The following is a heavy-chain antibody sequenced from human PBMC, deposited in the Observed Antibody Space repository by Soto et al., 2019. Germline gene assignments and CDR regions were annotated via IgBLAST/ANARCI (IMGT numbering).Heavy chain of an antibody. CDR1: GGTFSSYA. Sequence: QVQLVQSGAEVKKPGSSVKVSCKASGGTFSSYAISWVRQAPGQGLEWMGGIIPIFGTANYAQKFQGRVTITADESTSTAYMELSSLRSEDTAVYYCAREARSSSCRRRRWGWFDPWGQGTLVTVSS. V-gene: IGHV1-69*01. D-gene: IGHD6-6*01. J-gene: IGHJ5*02. CDR2: IIPIFGTA. CDR3: AREARSSSCRRRRWGWFDP.